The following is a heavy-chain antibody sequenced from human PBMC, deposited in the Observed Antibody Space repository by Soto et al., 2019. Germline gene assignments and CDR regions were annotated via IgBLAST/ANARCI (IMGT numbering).Heavy chain of an antibody. J-gene: IGHJ6*02. CDR2: IYYSGST. CDR1: GGSISSYY. Sequence: KASETLSLTCTVSGGSISSYYWSWIRQPPGKGLEWIGYIYYSGSTNYNPSLKSRVTISVDTSTNQFSLKLSSVTAADTAVYYCARSNYYYYYGMDVWGQGTTVTVSS. V-gene: IGHV4-59*01. CDR3: ARSNYYYYYGMDV.